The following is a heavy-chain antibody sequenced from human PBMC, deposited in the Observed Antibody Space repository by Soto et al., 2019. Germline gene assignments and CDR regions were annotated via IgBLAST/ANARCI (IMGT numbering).Heavy chain of an antibody. J-gene: IGHJ6*02. D-gene: IGHD6-13*01. CDR2: IYPGDSDT. Sequence: ESLKICCTGSGYSFTRYWIGWVRQMPGKGLEWMGIIYPGDSDTRYSPSFQGQVTISADKSISTAYLQWSSLKASDTAMYYCARTSAAGKYYYGMDVWGQGTTVTVSS. CDR1: GYSFTRYW. V-gene: IGHV5-51*01. CDR3: ARTSAAGKYYYGMDV.